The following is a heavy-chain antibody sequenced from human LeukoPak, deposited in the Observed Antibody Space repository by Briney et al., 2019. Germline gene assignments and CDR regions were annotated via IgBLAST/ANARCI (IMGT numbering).Heavy chain of an antibody. V-gene: IGHV3-21*01. J-gene: IGHJ4*02. CDR3: ARGPDNYYDTPSDY. D-gene: IGHD3-22*01. CDR1: GFTFSSYW. Sequence: GGSLRLSCAASGFTFSSYWMHWVRQAPGKGLEWVSSISSSSSYIYYADSVKGRFTISRDNAKNSLYLQMNSLRAEDTAVYYCARGPDNYYDTPSDYWGQGTLVTVSS. CDR2: ISSSSSYI.